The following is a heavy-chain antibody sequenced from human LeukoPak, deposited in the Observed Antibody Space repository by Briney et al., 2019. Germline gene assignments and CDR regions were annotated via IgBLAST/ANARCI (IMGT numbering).Heavy chain of an antibody. J-gene: IGHJ4*02. CDR1: DLTLSTYG. V-gene: IGHV3-30*02. Sequence: GGSLRLSCAASDLTLSTYGMHSVRQAPGKGLEWLAFLRYDGNNKYYADSVKGRFTISRDSSKNTVYLQMNSLRAEDTALYYCAKDEAAVAGTFDYWGQGTLVIVSS. CDR3: AKDEAAVAGTFDY. D-gene: IGHD6-19*01. CDR2: LRYDGNNK.